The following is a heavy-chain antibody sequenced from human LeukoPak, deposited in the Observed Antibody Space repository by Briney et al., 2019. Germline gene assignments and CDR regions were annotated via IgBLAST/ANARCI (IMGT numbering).Heavy chain of an antibody. J-gene: IGHJ4*02. Sequence: HSGGSLRLSCAASGFTVSNNYMSWVRQAPGKGLEWVSVIYSGGYTYYADSVKGRFTISRDNSKNTLYLQMNSLRAEDTAVYYCARDRGSGLDYWGQGTLVTVSS. CDR1: GFTVSNNY. CDR3: ARDRGSGLDY. V-gene: IGHV3-66*01. CDR2: IYSGGYT. D-gene: IGHD3-10*01.